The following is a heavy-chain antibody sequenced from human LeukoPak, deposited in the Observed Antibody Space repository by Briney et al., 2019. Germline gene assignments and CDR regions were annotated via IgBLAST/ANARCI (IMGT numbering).Heavy chain of an antibody. J-gene: IGHJ3*02. CDR3: ASTRMVRGVIPDAFDI. CDR1: GGSISSSSYY. Sequence: SETLSLTCTVSGGSISSSSYYWGWIRQPPGKGLEWIGSIYYSGSTYYNPSLKSRVTISVDTSKNQFSLKLSSVTAADTAVYYCASTRMVRGVIPDAFDIWGQGTMVTVSS. CDR2: IYYSGST. D-gene: IGHD3-10*01. V-gene: IGHV4-39*07.